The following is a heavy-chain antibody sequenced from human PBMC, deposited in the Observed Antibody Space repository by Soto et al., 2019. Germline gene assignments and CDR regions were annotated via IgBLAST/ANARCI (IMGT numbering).Heavy chain of an antibody. CDR2: IYYSGSST. D-gene: IGHD5-18*01. CDR1: GGSISSYY. V-gene: IGHV4-59*01. CDR3: ARRGYSYGLFDY. J-gene: IGHJ4*02. Sequence: SETLSLTCTVSGGSISSYYWSWIRQPPGKGLEWIGYIYYSGSSTNYNPSLKSRVTISVDTSKNQFSLKLSSVTAADTAVYYCARRGYSYGLFDYWGQGTLVTVSS.